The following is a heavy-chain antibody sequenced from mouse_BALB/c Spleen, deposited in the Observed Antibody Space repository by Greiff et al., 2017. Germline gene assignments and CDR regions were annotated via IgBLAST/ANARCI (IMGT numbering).Heavy chain of an antibody. D-gene: IGHD1-2*01. Sequence: EVMLVESGGGLVKPGGSLKLSCAASGFTFSSYTMSWVRQTPEKRLEWVATISSGGSYTYYPDSVKGRFTISRDNAKNTLYLQMSSLKSEDTAMYYCTREAATDFAYWGQGTLVTVSA. CDR2: ISSGGSYT. CDR1: GFTFSSYT. CDR3: TREAATDFAY. V-gene: IGHV5-6-4*01. J-gene: IGHJ3*01.